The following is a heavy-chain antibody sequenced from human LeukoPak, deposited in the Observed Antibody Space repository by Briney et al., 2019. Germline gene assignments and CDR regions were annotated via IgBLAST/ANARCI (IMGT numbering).Heavy chain of an antibody. V-gene: IGHV1-69*13. J-gene: IGHJ3*02. Sequence: ASVKVSCKASGGTFSSYAISWVRQAPGQGLEWMGGIIPIFGTANYAQKFQGRVTITADESTSTAYMELSSLRSEDTAVYYCARDVDYYYGSGSYNAFGIWGQGTMVTVSS. CDR2: IIPIFGTA. CDR1: GGTFSSYA. CDR3: ARDVDYYYGSGSYNAFGI. D-gene: IGHD3-10*01.